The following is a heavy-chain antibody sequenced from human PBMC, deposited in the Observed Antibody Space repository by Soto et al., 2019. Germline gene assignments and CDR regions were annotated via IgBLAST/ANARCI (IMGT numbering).Heavy chain of an antibody. D-gene: IGHD3-3*01. CDR1: GYTLTELS. CDR2: FDPEDGET. V-gene: IGHV1-24*01. Sequence: ASVKVSCKVSGYTLTELSMRWVRQAPGKGLEWMGGFDPEDGETIYAQKFQGRVTMTEDTSTDTAYMELSSLRSEDTAVYYCATVTGNYDFWSGYSLHYYGMDVWGQGTTVTVSS. J-gene: IGHJ6*02. CDR3: ATVTGNYDFWSGYSLHYYGMDV.